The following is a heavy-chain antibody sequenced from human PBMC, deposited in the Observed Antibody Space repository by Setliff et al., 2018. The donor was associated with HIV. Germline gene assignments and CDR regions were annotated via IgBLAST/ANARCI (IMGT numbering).Heavy chain of an antibody. J-gene: IGHJ2*01. CDR2: IYYSGST. V-gene: IGHV4-31*03. CDR3: ARGPVGGDILTGYDYWYFDL. CDR1: GGSISSGAYY. D-gene: IGHD3-9*01. Sequence: KTSETLSLTCTVSGGSISSGAYYWSWIRQHPVKGLEWIGYIYYSGSTYYNPSLKSRVTISTDTSKNELSLKLRSVTAADTAVYYCARGPVGGDILTGYDYWYFDLWGRGTLVTVSS.